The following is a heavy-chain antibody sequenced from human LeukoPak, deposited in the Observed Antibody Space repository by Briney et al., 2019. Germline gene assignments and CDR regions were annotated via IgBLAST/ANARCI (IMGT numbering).Heavy chain of an antibody. V-gene: IGHV4-59*01. D-gene: IGHD3-10*01. CDR3: ARHITMVRGFDP. CDR1: GGSISSYY. CDR2: IYYSGST. J-gene: IGHJ5*02. Sequence: SETLSLTCTVSGGSISSYYWSWIRQPPGKGLEWIGYIYYSGSTNYNPSLKSRVTISVDTSKNQFSPKLSSVTAADTAVYYCARHITMVRGFDPWGQGTLVTVSS.